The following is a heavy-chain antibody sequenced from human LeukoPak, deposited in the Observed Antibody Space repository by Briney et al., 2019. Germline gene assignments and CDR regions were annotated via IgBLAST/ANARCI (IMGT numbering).Heavy chain of an antibody. Sequence: SSETLSLTCSVSGGSISSSAYYWGWIRQPPGQGLEWIGSIYYSGNTYYNASLKSQVSISIDTSKNQFSLRLTSVTAADTAVYYCARQTGSGLFTLPGGQGTLVTVSS. CDR1: GGSISSSAYY. CDR2: IYYSGNT. J-gene: IGHJ4*02. V-gene: IGHV4-39*01. D-gene: IGHD3/OR15-3a*01. CDR3: ARQTGSGLFTLP.